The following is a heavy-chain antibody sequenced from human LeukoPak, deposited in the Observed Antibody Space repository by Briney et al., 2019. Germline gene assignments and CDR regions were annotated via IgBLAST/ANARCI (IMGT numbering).Heavy chain of an antibody. Sequence: PGGSLRLSCAASGFTFSDYYMSWIRQAPGKGLEWVSYISSSGSTIYYADSVKGRFTISRDNAKNSLYLQMNSLRAEDTAVYYCARDKMEWELSGVPIDYWGQGTLVTVSS. CDR3: ARDKMEWELSGVPIDY. J-gene: IGHJ4*02. CDR1: GFTFSDYY. CDR2: ISSSGSTI. D-gene: IGHD1-26*01. V-gene: IGHV3-11*04.